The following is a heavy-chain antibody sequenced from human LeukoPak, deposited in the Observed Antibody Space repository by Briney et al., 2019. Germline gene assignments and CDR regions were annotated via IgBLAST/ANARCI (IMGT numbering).Heavy chain of an antibody. V-gene: IGHV1-2*02. CDR3: ARVLAGWDYFDY. CDR2: INPNSGGT. CDR1: GYTFTGYY. Sequence: ASVKVSCKASGYTFTGYYMHWVRQAPGQGLEWMGWINPNSGGTNYAQKFQGRVTMTRDTSISTAYMELSRLRSDDTAVYYCARVLAGWDYFDYWGQGTLVTVSS. J-gene: IGHJ4*02. D-gene: IGHD1-26*01.